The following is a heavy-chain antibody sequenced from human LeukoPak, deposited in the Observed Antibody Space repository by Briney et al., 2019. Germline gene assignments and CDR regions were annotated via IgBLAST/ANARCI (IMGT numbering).Heavy chain of an antibody. J-gene: IGHJ2*01. CDR2: ISSSSSYI. D-gene: IGHD2-2*01. Sequence: GGSLRLSCAASGFTFSSYSMNWVRQAPGEGLEWVSSISSSSSYIYYADSVKCRFTTSRDNAKNSLYLQMNSLRAEDTAVYDCARDPAYCSSTSCYHWYFDLWGRGTLVTVSS. CDR1: GFTFSSYS. CDR3: ARDPAYCSSTSCYHWYFDL. V-gene: IGHV3-21*01.